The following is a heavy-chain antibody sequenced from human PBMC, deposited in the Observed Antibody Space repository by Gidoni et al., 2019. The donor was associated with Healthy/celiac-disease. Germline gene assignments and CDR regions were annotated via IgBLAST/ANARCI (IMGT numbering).Heavy chain of an antibody. D-gene: IGHD7-27*01. CDR3: AHRRNWGRAYNWFDP. CDR2: IYWDDDK. CDR1: GFSLSTSGVG. J-gene: IGHJ5*02. Sequence: QITLKESGPTLVKPTQPLTLTCTFSGFSLSTSGVGVGWIRQPPGKALEWLALIYWDDDKRYSPSLKSRLTITKDTSKNQVVLTMTNMDPVDTATYYCAHRRNWGRAYNWFDPWGQGTLVTVSS. V-gene: IGHV2-5*02.